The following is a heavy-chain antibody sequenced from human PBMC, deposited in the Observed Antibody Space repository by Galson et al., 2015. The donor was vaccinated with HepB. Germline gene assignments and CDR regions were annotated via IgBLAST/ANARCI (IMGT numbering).Heavy chain of an antibody. V-gene: IGHV5-51*01. CDR2: IYPGDSDT. D-gene: IGHD2-15*01. CDR3: ARLSASALVVVAAKSYYYGMDV. Sequence: QSGAEVKKPGESLKISCKGSGYSFTSYWIGWVRQMPGKGLEWMGIIYPGDSDTRYSPSFQGQVTISADKSISTAYLQWSSLKASDTGMYYCARLSASALVVVAAKSYYYGMDVWGQGTTVTVSS. J-gene: IGHJ6*02. CDR1: GYSFTSYW.